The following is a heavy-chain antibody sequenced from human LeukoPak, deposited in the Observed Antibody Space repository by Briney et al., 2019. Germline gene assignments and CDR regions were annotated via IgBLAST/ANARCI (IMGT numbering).Heavy chain of an antibody. CDR1: GFTFSSYG. J-gene: IGHJ6*02. CDR2: IWYDGSNK. CDR3: AREISSGWPYSYYGMDV. Sequence: GRSLRLSCAASGFTFSSYGMHWVRQAPGKGLEWVAVIWYDGSNKYYADSVKGRFTISRDNSKNTVYLQMNSLRAEDTAVYYCAREISSGWPYSYYGMDVWGQGTTVTVSS. V-gene: IGHV3-33*01. D-gene: IGHD6-19*01.